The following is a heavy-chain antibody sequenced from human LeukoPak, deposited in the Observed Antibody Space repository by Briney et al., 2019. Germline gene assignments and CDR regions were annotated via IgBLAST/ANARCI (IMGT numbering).Heavy chain of an antibody. Sequence: GGSLRLSCAASGFTFSNAWMSWVRQAPGKGLEWVGRIKSKTDGGTTDYAAPVKGRFTISRDDSKSTLYLQMNSLKTEDTAVYYCTTDKDIVVVVAAFDYWGQGTLVTVSS. V-gene: IGHV3-15*01. J-gene: IGHJ4*02. CDR2: IKSKTDGGTT. D-gene: IGHD2-15*01. CDR1: GFTFSNAW. CDR3: TTDKDIVVVVAAFDY.